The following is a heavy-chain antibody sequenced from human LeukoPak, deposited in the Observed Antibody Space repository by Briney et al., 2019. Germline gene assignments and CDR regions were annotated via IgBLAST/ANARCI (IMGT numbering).Heavy chain of an antibody. CDR1: GGTFSSYA. CDR2: ILPIFGTA. J-gene: IGHJ4*02. V-gene: IGHV1-69*05. Sequence: ASVKVSCKASGGTFSSYAISWVRQAPGQGLEWMGGILPIFGTANYAQKFQGRGTITTDESTSTAYMELSSLRSEDTAVYYCARGGAGYCSSTSCHPYFDYWGQGTLVTVSS. CDR3: ARGGAGYCSSTSCHPYFDY. D-gene: IGHD2-2*01.